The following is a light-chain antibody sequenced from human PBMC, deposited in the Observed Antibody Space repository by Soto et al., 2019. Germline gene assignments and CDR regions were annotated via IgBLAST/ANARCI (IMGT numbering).Light chain of an antibody. CDR3: GQFISSPPRT. V-gene: IGKV3-20*01. CDR2: GVS. CDR1: QSVGDTC. Sequence: EIVLTQSPGTLSLSPGEKATLSCRASQSVGDTCLSWYQQKPGLAPRLLIYGVSNRATGIPDRFSGSGSGTDFILTISSLQPEDFALYYCGQFISSPPRTFGQGTKVEIK. J-gene: IGKJ1*01.